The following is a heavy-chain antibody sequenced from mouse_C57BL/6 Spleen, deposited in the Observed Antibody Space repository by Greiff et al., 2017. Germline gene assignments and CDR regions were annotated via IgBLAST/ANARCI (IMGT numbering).Heavy chain of an antibody. J-gene: IGHJ4*01. CDR2: INYDGSST. Sequence: EVQLVESEGGLVQPGSSMKLSCTASGFTFSDYYMAWVRQVPEKGLEWVANINYDGSSTYYLDSLKSRFIISRDNAKNILYLQMSSLKSEDTATYYCARVYYYYAMDYWGQGTSVTVSS. CDR3: ARVYYYYAMDY. D-gene: IGHD1-1*01. V-gene: IGHV5-16*01. CDR1: GFTFSDYY.